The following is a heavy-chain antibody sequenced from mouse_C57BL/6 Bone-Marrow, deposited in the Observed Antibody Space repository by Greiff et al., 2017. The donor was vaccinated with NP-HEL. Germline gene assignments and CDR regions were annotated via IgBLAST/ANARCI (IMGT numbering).Heavy chain of an antibody. D-gene: IGHD1-1*01. CDR2: ISDGGSYT. CDR1: GFTFSSYA. J-gene: IGHJ4*01. CDR3: ARGRYYCSSEAYYAMDY. V-gene: IGHV5-4*03. Sequence: EVKLVESGGGLVKPGGSLKLSCAASGFTFSSYAMSWVRQTPEKRLEWVATISDGGSYTYYPDNVKGRFTISRDNAKNNLYLQMSHLKSEDTAMYYCARGRYYCSSEAYYAMDYWGQGTSVTVSA.